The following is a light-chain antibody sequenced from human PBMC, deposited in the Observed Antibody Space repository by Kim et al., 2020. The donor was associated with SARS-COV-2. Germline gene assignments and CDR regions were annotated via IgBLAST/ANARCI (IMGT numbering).Light chain of an antibody. V-gene: IGKV3-15*01. Sequence: EIVITQSPATLSVSPGERATLSCRASQSVSSNLAWYQQKPGQAPRLLIYGASTRATGIPARFSGSGSGTEFTLTISSLQSEDFAVYYCQQYNNWPLTFGGGTKLEI. CDR1: QSVSSN. J-gene: IGKJ4*01. CDR3: QQYNNWPLT. CDR2: GAS.